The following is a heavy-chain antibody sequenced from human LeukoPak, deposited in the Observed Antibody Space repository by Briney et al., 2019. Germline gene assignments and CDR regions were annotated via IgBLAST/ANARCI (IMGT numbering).Heavy chain of an antibody. J-gene: IGHJ4*02. CDR1: GYTFTSYG. Sequence: ASVKVSCKASGYTFTSYGISWVRQAPGQGLEWMGWINTNTGNPTYAQGFTGRFVFSLDTSVSTAYLQISSLKAEDTAVYYCARSLAVTTLDYWGQGTLVTVSS. CDR2: INTNTGNP. V-gene: IGHV7-4-1*02. CDR3: ARSLAVTTLDY. D-gene: IGHD4-17*01.